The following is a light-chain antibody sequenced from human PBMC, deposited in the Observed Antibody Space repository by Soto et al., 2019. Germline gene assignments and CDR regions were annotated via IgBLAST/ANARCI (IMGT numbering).Light chain of an antibody. CDR1: QSVTSNH. J-gene: IGKJ1*01. CDR3: QQHGTSPPSWT. Sequence: ETVLTQSPGTLSLSPGERATLFCRASQSVTSNHLAWYQQKPGQAPRLLIYGASSRATGIPDRFSGSGSGTDFTLTISRLEPEDFAVYYCQQHGTSPPSWTFGQGTKVEI. V-gene: IGKV3-20*01. CDR2: GAS.